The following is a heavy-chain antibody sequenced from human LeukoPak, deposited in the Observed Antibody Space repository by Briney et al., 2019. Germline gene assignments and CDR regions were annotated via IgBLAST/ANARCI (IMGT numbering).Heavy chain of an antibody. CDR3: ARHIAVAGTGFDY. J-gene: IGHJ4*02. CDR2: IYISGST. V-gene: IGHV4-4*07. D-gene: IGHD6-19*01. CDR1: GGSIRSYY. Sequence: SETLSLTCTVSGGSIRSYYWSWIRQPAEKGLEWIGRIYISGSTNYNPSLKSRVTISVDTSKNQFSLKLSSVTAADTAVYYCARHIAVAGTGFDYWGQGTLVTVSS.